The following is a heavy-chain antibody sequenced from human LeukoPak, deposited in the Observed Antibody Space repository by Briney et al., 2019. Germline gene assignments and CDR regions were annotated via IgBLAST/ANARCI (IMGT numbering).Heavy chain of an antibody. CDR1: GYTFTGYY. CDR2: INPNSGGT. J-gene: IGHJ4*02. V-gene: IGHV1-2*02. D-gene: IGHD3-22*01. Sequence: ASVKVSCKASGYTFTGYYMHWVRQAPGQGLEWMGWINPNSGGTNYAQKFQGRVTMTRDTSISTAYMELSRLRSDDTAVYYCARAEVVIGYYFDYWGQGTLVTVSS. CDR3: ARAEVVIGYYFDY.